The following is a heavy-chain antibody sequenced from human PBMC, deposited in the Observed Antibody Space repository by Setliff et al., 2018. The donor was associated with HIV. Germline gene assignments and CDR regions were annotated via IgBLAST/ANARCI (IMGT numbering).Heavy chain of an antibody. J-gene: IGHJ4*02. CDR3: ARSRSSYYDILTRYRYYFDY. Sequence: SETLSLTCTVSGGSISSSSHYWGWIRQPPGKGLEWIGSIYYSGSTYYNPSLKSRVTISVDTSKNQFSLKPSSVTAAVKAVYYCARSRSSYYDILTRYRYYFDYWGQGTLVTVSS. V-gene: IGHV4-39*01. CDR1: GGSISSSSHY. D-gene: IGHD3-9*01. CDR2: IYYSGST.